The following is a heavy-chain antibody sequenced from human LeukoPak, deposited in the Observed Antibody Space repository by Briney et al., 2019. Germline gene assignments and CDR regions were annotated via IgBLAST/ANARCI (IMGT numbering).Heavy chain of an antibody. J-gene: IGHJ4*02. CDR3: ARSSSRNLHY. Sequence: SETLSLTCAVYGGSFSGYYWSWIRQPPGKGLEWIGEINHSGSTNYNPSLKSRVTISVDTSKNQFSLKLSSVTAADTAVYYCARSSSRNLHYWGQGTLVTVSS. CDR2: INHSGST. V-gene: IGHV4-34*01. CDR1: GGSFSGYY. D-gene: IGHD2/OR15-2a*01.